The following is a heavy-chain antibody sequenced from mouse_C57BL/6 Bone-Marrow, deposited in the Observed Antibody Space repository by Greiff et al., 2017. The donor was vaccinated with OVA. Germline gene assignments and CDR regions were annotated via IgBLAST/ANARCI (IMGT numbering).Heavy chain of an antibody. J-gene: IGHJ2*01. D-gene: IGHD2-1*01. Sequence: VQLQQSGPVLVKPGASVKMSCKASGYTFPDYYMNWVKQSHGKSLEWIGFINPYNGGTSYNQKFKGKATLTVDKSSSTAYMELNSLTSEDSAVYYCARGGNSYYFDYWGQGTTLTVSS. CDR1: GYTFPDYY. CDR2: INPYNGGT. CDR3: ARGGNSYYFDY. V-gene: IGHV1-19*01.